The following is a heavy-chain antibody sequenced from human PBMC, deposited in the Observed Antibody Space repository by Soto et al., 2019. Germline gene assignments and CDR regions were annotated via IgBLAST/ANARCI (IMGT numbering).Heavy chain of an antibody. CDR2: VNSGSSTI. J-gene: IGHJ4*02. D-gene: IGHD3-22*01. CDR3: ARGGVNTRTIDY. Sequence: EVQLVESGGGLVQPGGSLRLSCAASGFTFSSYDMNWVRQAPGKGLEWVSYVNSGSSTIYYANSVKGRFTNSRDNDSNSVHLQMNSLRAEDTGVYYCARGGVNTRTIDYWGQGTLGPVSS. CDR1: GFTFSSYD. V-gene: IGHV3-48*03.